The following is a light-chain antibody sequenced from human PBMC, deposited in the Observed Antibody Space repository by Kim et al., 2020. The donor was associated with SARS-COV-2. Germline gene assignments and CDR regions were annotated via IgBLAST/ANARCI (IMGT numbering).Light chain of an antibody. V-gene: IGLV3-1*01. CDR2: QDS. CDR3: QAWDSQLGV. J-gene: IGLJ2*01. CDR1: KLGDKY. Sequence: SYELTQSPSVSVSPGQTASIPCSGDKLGDKYACWYQQKPGQSPVLVIYQDSKRPSGIPERFSGSNSGNTATLTISGTQAMDEADYYCQAWDSQLGVFGGG.